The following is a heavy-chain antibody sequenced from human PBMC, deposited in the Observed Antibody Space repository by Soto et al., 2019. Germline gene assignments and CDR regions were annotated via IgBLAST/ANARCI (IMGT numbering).Heavy chain of an antibody. CDR3: ARFGSGDYGDYGYFDY. Sequence: SETLSLTCAVYGGSFSGYYWSWIHQPPGKGLEWIGEINHSGSTNYNPSLKSRVTISVDTSKNQFSLKLSSVTAADTAVYYCARFGSGDYGDYGYFDYWGQGTLVTVSS. D-gene: IGHD4-17*01. J-gene: IGHJ4*02. V-gene: IGHV4-34*01. CDR1: GGSFSGYY. CDR2: INHSGST.